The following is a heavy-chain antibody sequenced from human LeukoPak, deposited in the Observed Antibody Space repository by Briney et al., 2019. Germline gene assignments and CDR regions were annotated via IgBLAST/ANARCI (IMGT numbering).Heavy chain of an antibody. J-gene: IGHJ6*02. D-gene: IGHD5-12*01. CDR1: GFTFSSYS. CDR2: ISSSSSTI. Sequence: GGSLRLSCAASGFTFSSYSMNWVRQAPEKGLEWVSYISSSSSTIYYADSVKGRFTISRDNAKNSLYPQMNSLRAEDTAVYYCARGGGGYDYGGNYYYYGMDVWGQGTTVTVSS. CDR3: ARGGGGYDYGGNYYYYGMDV. V-gene: IGHV3-48*01.